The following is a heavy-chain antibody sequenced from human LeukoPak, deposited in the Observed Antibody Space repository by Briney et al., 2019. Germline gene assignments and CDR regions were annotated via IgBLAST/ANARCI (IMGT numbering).Heavy chain of an antibody. CDR1: GGSISSYY. D-gene: IGHD6-13*01. CDR3: ASSPNLIAAHTFDY. Sequence: SETLSLTCTVSGGSISSYYWSWIRQPPGKGLEWIGYIYYSGSTNYNPSLKSRVTISVDTSKNQFSLKLSSVTAADTAVYYCASSPNLIAAHTFDYWGQGTLVTVSS. J-gene: IGHJ4*02. CDR2: IYYSGST. V-gene: IGHV4-59*01.